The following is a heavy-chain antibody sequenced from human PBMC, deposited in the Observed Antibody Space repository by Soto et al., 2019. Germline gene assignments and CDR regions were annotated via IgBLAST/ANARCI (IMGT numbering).Heavy chain of an antibody. J-gene: IGHJ5*02. V-gene: IGHV1-2*02. CDR1: GFSFTGYY. Sequence: ASVKVSCKASGFSFTGYYIHWLRQAPGQGLEWMGLINAHSGGTEYAQKFQGRVTLTRDTSISTAYMTLSSLRSDDTAIYYCAKDLTRQLAYWLDPWGQGTQVTVSS. CDR3: AKDLTRQLAYWLDP. D-gene: IGHD6-6*01. CDR2: INAHSGGT.